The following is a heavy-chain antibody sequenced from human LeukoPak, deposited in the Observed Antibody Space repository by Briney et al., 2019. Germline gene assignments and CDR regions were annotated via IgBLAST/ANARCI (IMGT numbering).Heavy chain of an antibody. D-gene: IGHD3-22*01. CDR1: GGSISSSSYY. CDR2: IYYSGSS. Sequence: SETLSLTCTVSGGSISSSSYYWDWIRQPPGKGLEWIGSIYYSGSSYYNPSLKSRVTISVDTSKNQFSLKLSSVTAADTAVYYCARLRITGGWAYYYDSSGYYFFDYWGQGTLVTVSS. CDR3: ARLRITGGWAYYYDSSGYYFFDY. J-gene: IGHJ4*02. V-gene: IGHV4-39*01.